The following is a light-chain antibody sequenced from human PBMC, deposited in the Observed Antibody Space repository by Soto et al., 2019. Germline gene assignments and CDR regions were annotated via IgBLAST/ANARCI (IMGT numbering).Light chain of an antibody. Sequence: IVRTQSPATLSVYTGERATLSCRASQSVSSNLAWYQQKPGQAPRLLIYGASTRATGIPARFSGSGAGAEFTLTISSLQSEDFAVYYCQQYNNWPRTSGQGTKLEI. CDR2: GAS. V-gene: IGKV3-15*01. CDR3: QQYNNWPRT. J-gene: IGKJ1*01. CDR1: QSVSSN.